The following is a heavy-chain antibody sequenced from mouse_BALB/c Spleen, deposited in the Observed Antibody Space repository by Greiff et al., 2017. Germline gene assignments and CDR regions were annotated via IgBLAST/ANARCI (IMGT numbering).Heavy chain of an antibody. Sequence: EVKLVESGPSLVKPSQTLSLTCSVTGDSITSGYWNWIRKFPGNKLEYMGYISYSGSTYYNPSLKSRISITRDTSKNQYYLQLNSVTTEDTATYYCARRHYYGSYAMDYWGQGTSVTVSS. CDR2: ISYSGST. J-gene: IGHJ4*01. CDR3: ARRHYYGSYAMDY. CDR1: GDSITSGY. V-gene: IGHV3-8*02. D-gene: IGHD1-2*01.